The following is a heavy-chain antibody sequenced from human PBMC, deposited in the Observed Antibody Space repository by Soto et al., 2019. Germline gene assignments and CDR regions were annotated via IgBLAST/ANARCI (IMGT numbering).Heavy chain of an antibody. J-gene: IGHJ3*01. D-gene: IGHD2-15*01. CDR3: AREGQYWPGRTHFWVNGFDV. CDR2: TFYRAKGFF. V-gene: IGHV6-1*01. CDR1: GDSVSSNDAA. Sequence: QVRLQQSGPGLVKPSQTLSLTCAISGDSVSSNDAAWNWIRQSPSRGLERLGRTFYRAKGFFEYSESVESQITIHPDTSRNQFSLQLNSVTPEDTAVYYCAREGQYWPGRTHFWVNGFDVWGQGTTVAVSS.